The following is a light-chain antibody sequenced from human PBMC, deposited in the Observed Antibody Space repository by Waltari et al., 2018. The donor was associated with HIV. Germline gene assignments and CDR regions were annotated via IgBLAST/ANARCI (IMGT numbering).Light chain of an antibody. CDR1: SSDVGAYNY. J-gene: IGLJ2*01. CDR2: DVT. Sequence: QSALAQPPSASGSAGQSVTISCTGTSSDVGAYNYVSWYQQHPGKSPKRIIYDVTTRPSGVPVRFSGSKSGNTASLTVSGLQGEDEADYYCSSYADSDTPVVFGGGTKLTVL. CDR3: SSYADSDTPVV. V-gene: IGLV2-8*01.